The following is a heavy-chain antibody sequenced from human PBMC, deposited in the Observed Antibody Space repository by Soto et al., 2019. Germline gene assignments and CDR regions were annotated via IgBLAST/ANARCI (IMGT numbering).Heavy chain of an antibody. CDR3: SRGQAQFDS. CDR2: LNPMLGVA. J-gene: IGHJ5*01. CDR1: GGSFRSLV. V-gene: IGHV1-69*10. Sequence: ASGKVSCKASGGSFRSLVISWLRQAPGQGPEWMGGLNPMLGVANFAQKFQDRVTITADESTTTAYMELSRPRSADTAAASWSRGQAQFDSCVQGTLVTVCS.